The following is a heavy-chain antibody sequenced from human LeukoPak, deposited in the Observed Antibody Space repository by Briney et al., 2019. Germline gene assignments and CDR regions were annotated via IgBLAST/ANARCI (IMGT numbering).Heavy chain of an antibody. V-gene: IGHV3-13*01. J-gene: IGHJ6*03. Sequence: PGGSLRLSCAASGFTFSSYDMHWVRQATGKGLEWVSAIGTAGDTYYPGSVKGRFTISRENAKNSLYLQMNSLRAGDTAVYYCARSQGWDYYYYMDVWGKGTTVTVS. CDR2: IGTAGDT. CDR1: GFTFSSYD. CDR3: ARSQGWDYYYYMDV. D-gene: IGHD1-26*01.